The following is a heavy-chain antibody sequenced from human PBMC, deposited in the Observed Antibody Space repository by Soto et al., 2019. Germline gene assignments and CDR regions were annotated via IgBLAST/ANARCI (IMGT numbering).Heavy chain of an antibody. J-gene: IGHJ4*02. CDR3: ARSRGLGEVSPSFDH. V-gene: IGHV4-59*01. CDR1: RGSISNYF. CDR2: ISYSGTT. Sequence: QVQLQEWGPGLMKPSATLSLTCIVSRGSISNYFWTWIRQPPGRGQGWIGYISYSGTTNYNASHKSRVTISVDTSANQFSLRVRSVTAADTAVYYCARSRGLGEVSPSFDHWGQGARVTVSS. D-gene: IGHD3-16*01.